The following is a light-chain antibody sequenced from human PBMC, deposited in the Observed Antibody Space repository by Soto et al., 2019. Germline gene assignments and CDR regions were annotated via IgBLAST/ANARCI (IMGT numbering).Light chain of an antibody. CDR3: ASWDDSLSAVL. Sequence: QSVLTQPASMSGSPGQSITISCTGTSTDVGGYNFVSWYQQYPGKAPKLIIYSNNQRPSGVPDRFSGSKSGTSASLAISGLQSEDETDYYCASWDDSLSAVLFGGGTKLTVL. CDR2: SNN. V-gene: IGLV1-47*02. J-gene: IGLJ2*01. CDR1: STDVGGYN.